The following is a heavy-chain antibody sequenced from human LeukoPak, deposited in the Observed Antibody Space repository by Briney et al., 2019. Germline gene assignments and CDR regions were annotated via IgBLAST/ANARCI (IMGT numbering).Heavy chain of an antibody. Sequence: GGSLRLFCAASGFTFSTYWMHWGRQVPGKGLVWVSRIGTDGSGTSYADSVRGRFTISRDNAKNTLYLQMNSLRAEDTAVYYCARVGGSPYFDYWGQGSLVTVSS. CDR2: IGTDGSGT. CDR3: ARVGGSPYFDY. D-gene: IGHD1-26*01. CDR1: GFTFSTYW. J-gene: IGHJ4*02. V-gene: IGHV3-74*01.